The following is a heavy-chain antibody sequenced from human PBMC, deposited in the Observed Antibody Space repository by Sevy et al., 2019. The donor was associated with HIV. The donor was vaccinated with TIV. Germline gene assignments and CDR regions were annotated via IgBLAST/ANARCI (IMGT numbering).Heavy chain of an antibody. CDR2: ISYNGEDE. J-gene: IGHJ4*02. Sequence: GGSLRLSCVASTFTFSHYAMHWVRQVPGKGLQWVASISYNGEDENYADSVAGRFTISRDNPKNTLFLQMSSLRPEDTALYYCARDWGTPPTAILYHFDFWGQGIPVTVSS. CDR1: TFTFSHYA. V-gene: IGHV3-30*04. CDR3: ARDWGTPPTAILYHFDF. D-gene: IGHD3-16*01.